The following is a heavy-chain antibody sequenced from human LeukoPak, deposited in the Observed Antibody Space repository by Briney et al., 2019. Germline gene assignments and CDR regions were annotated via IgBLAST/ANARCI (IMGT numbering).Heavy chain of an antibody. CDR2: MTGSGGGT. J-gene: IGHJ4*02. CDR3: ARARGTYKGNPFYFDY. V-gene: IGHV3-23*01. Sequence: GASLRLSCAASGFTISSYAMRWVRQAPGKRLERVSVMTGSGGGTYYADSVKRRFTISRDNSKNTLYLQMDSLRAEDTAIYYCARARGTYKGNPFYFDYWGQGTLVTVSS. D-gene: IGHD5-24*01. CDR1: GFTISSYA.